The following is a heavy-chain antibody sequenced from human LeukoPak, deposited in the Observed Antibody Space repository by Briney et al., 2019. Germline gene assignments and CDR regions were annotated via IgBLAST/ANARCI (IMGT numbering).Heavy chain of an antibody. CDR1: GYTFTSYG. V-gene: IGHV1-18*01. CDR2: ISAYNGNT. Sequence: ASVKVSCKASGYTFTSYGISWVRQAPGQGLEWMGWISAYNGNTNYAQKLQGRVTMTTDTSTSTGYMELRSLRSDDTAVYCCARDPPGYSFAFDYWGQGTLVTVSS. J-gene: IGHJ4*02. CDR3: ARDPPGYSFAFDY. D-gene: IGHD5-18*01.